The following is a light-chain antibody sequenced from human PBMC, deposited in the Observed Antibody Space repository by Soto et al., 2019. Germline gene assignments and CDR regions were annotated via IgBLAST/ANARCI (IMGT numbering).Light chain of an antibody. V-gene: IGKV3-20*01. J-gene: IGKJ1*01. CDR1: QSVRSSH. CDR2: GAS. CDR3: HQYDTSRT. Sequence: EIVLTQSPATLSLSPGERATLSCRTSQSVRSSHLAWYQQKSGQAPRLLIYGASTRATGIPARFSGSGSGTDFTLTISRLEPEDFAVYYCHQYDTSRTFGQGTKVDNK.